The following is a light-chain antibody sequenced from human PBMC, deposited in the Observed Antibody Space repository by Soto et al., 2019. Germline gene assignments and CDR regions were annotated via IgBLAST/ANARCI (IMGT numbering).Light chain of an antibody. CDR2: SNN. J-gene: IGLJ3*02. CDR1: SCNIGSNT. CDR3: AAWDDSLNGWV. Sequence: QCVLTQPPSACGTPGQRVTISCSGSSCNIGSNTVNWYQQLAGTAPKLLIYSNNQRPSGVPDRFSGSKSGTSASLAISGLQSEDEADYYCAAWDDSLNGWVFGGGTKMTVL. V-gene: IGLV1-44*01.